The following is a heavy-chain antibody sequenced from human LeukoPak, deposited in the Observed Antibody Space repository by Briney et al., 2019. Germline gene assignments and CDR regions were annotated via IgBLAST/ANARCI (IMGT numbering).Heavy chain of an antibody. V-gene: IGHV3-23*01. CDR2: SSASGDSP. CDR3: AKGVYGSGSYREYFEQ. J-gene: IGHJ1*01. CDR1: GFTFNNYA. Sequence: GGSLRLSCTASGFTFNNYAMSWVRQAPGKGLEWVSASSASGDSPYYADSVKGRFTISRDNSKNTLDLQMNSLRVEDTAVYYCAKGVYGSGSYREYFEQWGQGNLVTVSS. D-gene: IGHD3-10*01.